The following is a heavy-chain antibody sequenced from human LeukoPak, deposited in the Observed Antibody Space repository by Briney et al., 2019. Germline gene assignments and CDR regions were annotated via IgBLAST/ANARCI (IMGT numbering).Heavy chain of an antibody. CDR1: GGTFSSYA. V-gene: IGHV1-69*01. CDR2: IIPIFGTA. CDR3: ASREPGYSYGWDY. D-gene: IGHD5-18*01. Sequence: GSSVKVSCKASGGTFSSYAISWVRQAPGQGLEWMGGIIPIFGTANYAQKFQGRVTITADESTSTAYMELSSLRSEATAVYYCASREPGYSYGWDYWGQGTLVTVSS. J-gene: IGHJ4*02.